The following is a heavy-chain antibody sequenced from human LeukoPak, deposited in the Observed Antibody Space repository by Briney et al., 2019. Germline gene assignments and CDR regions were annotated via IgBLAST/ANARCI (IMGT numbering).Heavy chain of an antibody. V-gene: IGHV3-23*01. D-gene: IGHD6-13*01. J-gene: IGHJ5*02. Sequence: GGSLRLSCTASGFTFSSYAMSWVRQAPGKGLEWVSAISGSGGSTYYADSVKGRFTISRDNSKNTLYLQMNSLRAEDTAVYYCAKGSPWYGSRPEWFDPWGQGTLVTVSS. CDR1: GFTFSSYA. CDR2: ISGSGGST. CDR3: AKGSPWYGSRPEWFDP.